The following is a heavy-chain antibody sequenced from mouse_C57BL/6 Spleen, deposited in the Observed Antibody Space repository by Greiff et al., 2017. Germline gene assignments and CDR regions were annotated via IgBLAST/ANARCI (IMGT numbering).Heavy chain of an antibody. CDR2: ISDGGSYT. J-gene: IGHJ4*01. CDR3: ARDQEGVYAMDY. CDR1: GFTFSSYA. Sequence: VESGGGLVKPGGSLKLSCAASGFTFSSYAMSWVRQTPEKRLEWVATISDGGSYTYYPDNVKGRFTISRDNAKNNLYLQMSHLKSEDTAMYYCARDQEGVYAMDYWGQGTSVTVSS. V-gene: IGHV5-4*01.